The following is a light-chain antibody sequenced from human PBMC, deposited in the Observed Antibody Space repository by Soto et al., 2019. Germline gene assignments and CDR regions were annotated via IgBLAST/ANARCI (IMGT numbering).Light chain of an antibody. V-gene: IGKV1-5*03. J-gene: IGKJ1*01. CDR1: QSINNW. Sequence: DIQMTQSPSTLSASVGDSVTITCRASQSINNWLAWYQQKPGKAPKLFIFKASTLESGVPSRFSGSGSGTEFPLSISSLQPDDFATYFCQQYESFPRTFGQGTKVEIK. CDR3: QQYESFPRT. CDR2: KAS.